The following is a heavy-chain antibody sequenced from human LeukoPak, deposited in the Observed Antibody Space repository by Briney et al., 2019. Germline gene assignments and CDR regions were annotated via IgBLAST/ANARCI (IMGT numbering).Heavy chain of an antibody. CDR2: ISAYNGNT. Sequence: ASVKVSCKASGYTFTSYGISWVRQAPGQGLEWMGWISAYNGNTNYAQKLQGRVTMTTDTSTSTAYMELRSLRSDDTAVYYCARNPPYCSSTSCYNDYYYGMDVWGQGTTVTVSS. V-gene: IGHV1-18*01. D-gene: IGHD2-2*02. CDR3: ARNPPYCSSTSCYNDYYYGMDV. CDR1: GYTFTSYG. J-gene: IGHJ6*02.